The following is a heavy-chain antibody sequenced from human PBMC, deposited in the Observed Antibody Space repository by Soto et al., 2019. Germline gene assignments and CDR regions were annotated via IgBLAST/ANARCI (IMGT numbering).Heavy chain of an antibody. CDR1: GFTFSSYA. CDR2: ISGSGGST. CDR3: AKDAHFVPLSPFDY. V-gene: IGHV3-23*01. J-gene: IGHJ4*02. D-gene: IGHD3-3*02. Sequence: GGYLSLSCAASGFTFSSYAMSLVRQAPGKGLEWVSAISGSGGSTYYADSVKGRFTISRDNSKNTLYLQMNSLRAEDTAVYYCAKDAHFVPLSPFDYWGQGTLVTVSS.